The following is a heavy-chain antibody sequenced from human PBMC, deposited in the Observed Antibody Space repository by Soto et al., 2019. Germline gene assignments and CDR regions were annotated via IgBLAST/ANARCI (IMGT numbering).Heavy chain of an antibody. CDR1: GGSISSYY. CDR3: ASTTQVLRRGAFDI. V-gene: IGHV4-59*01. D-gene: IGHD2-15*01. Sequence: ETLSLTCTVSGGSISSYYWSWIRQPPGKGLEWIGYIYYSGSTNYNPSLKSRVTISVDTSKNQFSLKLSSVTAADTAVYYCASTTQVLRRGAFDIWGQGTMVTVSS. CDR2: IYYSGST. J-gene: IGHJ3*02.